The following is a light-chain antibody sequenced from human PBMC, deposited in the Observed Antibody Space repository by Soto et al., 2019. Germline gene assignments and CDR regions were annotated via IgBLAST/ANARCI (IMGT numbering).Light chain of an antibody. CDR2: KDN. Sequence: NFMLTQPHSVSESPGKTVTISCTRSSGSIASNYVQWYQQRPASAPTTVIYKDNQRPSGVPDRFSGSIDSSSNSASLTISGLKTEDEAVYYCQSDDSAWGVFGGGTKVTVL. CDR1: SGSIASNY. V-gene: IGLV6-57*03. CDR3: QSDDSAWGV. J-gene: IGLJ3*02.